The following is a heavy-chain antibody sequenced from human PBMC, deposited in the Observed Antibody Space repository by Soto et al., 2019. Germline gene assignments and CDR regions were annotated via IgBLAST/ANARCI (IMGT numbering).Heavy chain of an antibody. Sequence: QVQLVQSGAEVKKPGASVKVSCKASGYTFTNFGISWVRQAPGQGLEWMGWISAYNGNTNYAQKFQGRVTMTTDTPTSTAYMGVGGLSFDDTAGYYCARGGTPIDSWGQGTLAPVSS. V-gene: IGHV1-18*01. D-gene: IGHD3-16*01. CDR2: ISAYNGNT. CDR3: ARGGTPIDS. J-gene: IGHJ4*02. CDR1: GYTFTNFG.